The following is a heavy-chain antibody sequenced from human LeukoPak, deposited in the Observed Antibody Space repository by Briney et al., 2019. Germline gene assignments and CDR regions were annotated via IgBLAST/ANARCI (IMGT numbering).Heavy chain of an antibody. CDR2: INPNSGGT. V-gene: IGHV1-2*06. D-gene: IGHD2-15*01. CDR1: GGTFSSYA. Sequence: ASVKVSCKASGGTFSSYAISWVRQAPGQGLEWMGRINPNSGGTNYAQKFQGRVTMTRDTSISTAYMELSRLRSDDTAVYYCARDRARYCSGGSCPLDYWGQGTLVTVPS. CDR3: ARDRARYCSGGSCPLDY. J-gene: IGHJ4*02.